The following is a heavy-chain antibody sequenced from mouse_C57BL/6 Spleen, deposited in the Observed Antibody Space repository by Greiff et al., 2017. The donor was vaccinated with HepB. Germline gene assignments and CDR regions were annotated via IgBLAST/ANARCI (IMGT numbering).Heavy chain of an antibody. D-gene: IGHD1-1*01. Sequence: EVKVVESGGGLVKPGGSLKLSCPASGFTFSSYAMSWVRQTPEKRLEWVATISDGGSYTYYPDNVKGRFTISRDNAKNNLYLQMSHLKSEDTAMYYCARDIESYYGSSYDYWGQGTTLTVSS. CDR3: ARDIESYYGSSYDY. CDR1: GFTFSSYA. CDR2: ISDGGSYT. V-gene: IGHV5-4*01. J-gene: IGHJ2*01.